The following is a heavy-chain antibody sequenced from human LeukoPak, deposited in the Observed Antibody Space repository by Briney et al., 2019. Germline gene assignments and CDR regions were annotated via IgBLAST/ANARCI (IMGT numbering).Heavy chain of an antibody. Sequence: SETLSLTCSASGASTSDKYWSWIRQSPGRTLEWTGHIYNGRNTKYNPSLTSRVTISVDTSKNQFSLSLTSVTAADTAMYYCAQTTGWPGFDFWGPGALVTVSS. V-gene: IGHV4-59*08. J-gene: IGHJ4*02. CDR3: AQTTGWPGFDF. CDR1: GASTSDKY. CDR2: IYNGRNT. D-gene: IGHD6-19*01.